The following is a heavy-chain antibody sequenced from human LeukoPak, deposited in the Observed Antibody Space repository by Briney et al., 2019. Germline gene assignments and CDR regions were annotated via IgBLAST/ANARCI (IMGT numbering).Heavy chain of an antibody. CDR3: ARAEIVGASAT. D-gene: IGHD1-26*01. CDR1: GFTFTRFG. CDR2: ISAYNGNT. V-gene: IGHV1-18*01. J-gene: IGHJ5*02. Sequence: ASVKVSCKASGFTFTRFGITWVRQAPGQGLEWMGWISAYNGNTNYAQKLQGRVTMTTDTSTSTAYMELRSLRSDDTAVYYCARAEIVGASATWGQGTLVTVSS.